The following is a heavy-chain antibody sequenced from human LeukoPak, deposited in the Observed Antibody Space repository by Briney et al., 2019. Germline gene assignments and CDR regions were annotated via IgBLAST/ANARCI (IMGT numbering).Heavy chain of an antibody. Sequence: SETLSLTCAVYGGSFSGYYCSWIRQPPGKGLEWIGEINHSGSTNHNPSLKSRVTISVDTSKNQFSLKLSSVTAADTAVYYCARPYSSSWYYFDYWGQGTLVTVSS. J-gene: IGHJ4*02. CDR1: GGSFSGYY. V-gene: IGHV4-34*01. CDR3: ARPYSSSWYYFDY. D-gene: IGHD6-13*01. CDR2: INHSGST.